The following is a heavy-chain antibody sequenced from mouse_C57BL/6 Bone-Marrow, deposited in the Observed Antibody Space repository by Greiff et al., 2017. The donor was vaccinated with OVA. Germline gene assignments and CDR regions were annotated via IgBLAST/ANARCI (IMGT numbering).Heavy chain of an antibody. Sequence: EVKLQESGPELAKPGASVKIPCKASGYTFTDYNMDWVKQSHGKSLEWIGDINSNNGGTIYNQKFKGKATLTVDKSTSTAYMELRSLTSEDTAFYYCARGGYYDYDGGAWFAYWGQGTLVTVSA. J-gene: IGHJ3*01. CDR2: INSNNGGT. D-gene: IGHD2-4*01. CDR1: GYTFTDYN. CDR3: ARGGYYDYDGGAWFAY. V-gene: IGHV1-18*01.